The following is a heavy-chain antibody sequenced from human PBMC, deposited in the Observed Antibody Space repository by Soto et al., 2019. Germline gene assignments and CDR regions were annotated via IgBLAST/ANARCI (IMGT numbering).Heavy chain of an antibody. CDR1: GYGFTSYW. V-gene: IGHV5-10-1*01. Sequence: GESLKISCKGSGYGFTSYWISWVRQMPGKGLEWMGRIDPSDSYTNYSPSFQGHVTISADKSISTAYLQWSSLKASDTAMYYCARHRGGYFDWLWDYWGQGTLVTVSS. D-gene: IGHD3-9*01. CDR3: ARHRGGYFDWLWDY. J-gene: IGHJ4*02. CDR2: IDPSDSYT.